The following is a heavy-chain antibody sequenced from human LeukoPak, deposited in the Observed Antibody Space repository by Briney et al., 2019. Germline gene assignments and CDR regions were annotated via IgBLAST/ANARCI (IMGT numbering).Heavy chain of an antibody. V-gene: IGHV1-18*01. CDR1: GYTFTSYG. CDR2: ISAYNGNT. CDR3: ARGLEWLTRRHTWFDP. D-gene: IGHD3-3*01. Sequence: ASVKVSCKTSGYTFTSYGISWVRQAPGQGLERMGWISAYNGNTNYAQKLQGRVTMTTDTSTSTAYMELRSLRSDDTAVYYCARGLEWLTRRHTWFDPWGQGTLVTVSS. J-gene: IGHJ5*02.